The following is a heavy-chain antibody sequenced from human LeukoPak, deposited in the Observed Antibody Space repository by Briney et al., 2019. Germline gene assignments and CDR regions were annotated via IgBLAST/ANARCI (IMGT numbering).Heavy chain of an antibody. Sequence: GGSLRLSCAASGFNASSNYMSWVRQAPGKGLEWVSVLSSGGDAYYADSVKGRFTTSSDSLKNTVYLQMNSLTADDTAVYHCAKDPGYNLGTSYEGYWGQGALVTVSS. J-gene: IGHJ4*02. CDR3: AKDPGYNLGTSYEGY. V-gene: IGHV3-53*01. D-gene: IGHD5-24*01. CDR1: GFNASSNY. CDR2: LSSGGDA.